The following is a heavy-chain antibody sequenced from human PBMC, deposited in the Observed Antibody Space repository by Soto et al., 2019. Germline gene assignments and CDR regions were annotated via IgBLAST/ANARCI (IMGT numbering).Heavy chain of an antibody. CDR1: GFTFGDYA. D-gene: IGHD2-2*01. V-gene: IGHV3-49*03. CDR3: TRDIVVVPAAIEGAFDI. J-gene: IGHJ3*02. CDR2: IRSKAYGGTT. Sequence: GGSLRLSCTASGFTFGDYAMSWFRQAPGKGLEWVGFIRSKAYGGTTEYAASVKGRFTISSDDSKSIAYLKMNSLKTEDTAEYYCTRDIVVVPAAIEGAFDIWGQGTMVTVSS.